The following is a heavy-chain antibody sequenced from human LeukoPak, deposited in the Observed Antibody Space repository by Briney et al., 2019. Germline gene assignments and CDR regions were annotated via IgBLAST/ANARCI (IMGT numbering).Heavy chain of an antibody. V-gene: IGHV3-66*01. D-gene: IGHD1-26*01. CDR1: GFTVSSNY. J-gene: IGHJ4*02. CDR2: IYSGGST. Sequence: GGSLGLSCAASGFTVSSNYMSWVRQAPGKGLEWVSVIYSGGSTYYADSVKGRFTISRDNSKNTLYLQMNSLRAEDTAVYYCARDLGGRFDYWGQGTLVTVSS. CDR3: ARDLGGRFDY.